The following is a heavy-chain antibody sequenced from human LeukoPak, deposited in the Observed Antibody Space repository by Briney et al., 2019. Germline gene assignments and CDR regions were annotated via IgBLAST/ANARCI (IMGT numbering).Heavy chain of an antibody. J-gene: IGHJ4*02. D-gene: IGHD6-13*01. Sequence: GGSLRLSCAASGFTFSSYGRHWVRQAPGKGLEWVAVISYDGSNKYYADSVKGRFTISRDNSKNTLYLQMNSLRAEDTAVYYCAKDQMGHIAAVDYWGQGTLVTVSS. CDR1: GFTFSSYG. CDR3: AKDQMGHIAAVDY. CDR2: ISYDGSNK. V-gene: IGHV3-30*18.